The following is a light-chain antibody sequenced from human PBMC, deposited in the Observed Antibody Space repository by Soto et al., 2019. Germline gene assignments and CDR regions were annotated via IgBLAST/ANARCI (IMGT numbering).Light chain of an antibody. Sequence: DIQMTQSPSSLSAFVGDRVTITCRASQGIRNYLAWYQQKPGKVPKLLIYPASTSQSGVPSRFSGSGSGTDFTLTISSLQPEDVATYYCQKYNSVPWTFGQGTKVEIK. CDR2: PAS. CDR3: QKYNSVPWT. V-gene: IGKV1-27*01. CDR1: QGIRNY. J-gene: IGKJ1*01.